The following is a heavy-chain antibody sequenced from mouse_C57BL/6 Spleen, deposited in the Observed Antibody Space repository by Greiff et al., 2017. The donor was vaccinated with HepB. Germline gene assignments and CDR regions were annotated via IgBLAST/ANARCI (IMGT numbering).Heavy chain of an antibody. V-gene: IGHV5-6*01. CDR1: GFTFSSYG. J-gene: IGHJ2*01. Sequence: EVQLVESGGDLVKPGGSLKLSCAASGFTFSSYGMSWVRQTPDKRLEWVATISSGGSYTYYPDSVKGRFTISRDNAKNTLYLQMSSLKSEDTAMYYCARHSVYYFDYWGQGTTLTVSS. CDR2: ISSGGSYT. CDR3: ARHSVYYFDY.